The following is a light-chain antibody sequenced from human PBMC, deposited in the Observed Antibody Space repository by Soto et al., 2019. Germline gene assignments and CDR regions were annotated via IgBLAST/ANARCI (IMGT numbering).Light chain of an antibody. V-gene: IGKV3-11*01. CDR1: QSFSSS. J-gene: IGKJ5*01. CDR2: DAS. Sequence: EIVLTQSPATLSLSPGEKPTLPCRASQSFSSSLAWYQQKPGQAPRLLIYDASNRATGIPARFSGSGSGTDFTLTISSLEPEDFAVYYCQQRSNWPPITFGQGTRLEIK. CDR3: QQRSNWPPIT.